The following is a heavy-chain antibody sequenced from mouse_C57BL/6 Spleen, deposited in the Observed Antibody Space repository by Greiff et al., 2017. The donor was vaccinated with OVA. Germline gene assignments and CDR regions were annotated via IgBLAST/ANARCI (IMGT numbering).Heavy chain of an antibody. V-gene: IGHV1-42*01. CDR3: ARDTTGYAMDY. CDR2: INPSTGGT. D-gene: IGHD1-1*01. CDR1: GYSFTGYY. J-gene: IGHJ4*01. Sequence: EVQLQQSGPELVKPGASVKISCKASGYSFTGYYMNWVKQSPEKSLEWIGEINPSTGGTTYNQKFKAKATLTVDKSSSTAYMQLKSLTSEDSAVYYCARDTTGYAMDYWGQGTSVTVSS.